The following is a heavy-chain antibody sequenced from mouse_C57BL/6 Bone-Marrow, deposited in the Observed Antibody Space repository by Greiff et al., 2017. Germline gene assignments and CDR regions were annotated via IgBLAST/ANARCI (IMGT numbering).Heavy chain of an antibody. CDR1: GYTFTDYE. CDR3: ARWEWLLRFAY. CDR2: IDPETGGT. D-gene: IGHD2-3*01. Sequence: VQRVESGAELVRPGASVTLSCKASGYTFTDYEMHWVKQTPVHGLEWIGAIDPETGGTAYNQKFKGKAILTADKSSSTAYMELRSLTSEDSAVYYCARWEWLLRFAYWGQGTLVTVSA. J-gene: IGHJ3*01. V-gene: IGHV1-15*01.